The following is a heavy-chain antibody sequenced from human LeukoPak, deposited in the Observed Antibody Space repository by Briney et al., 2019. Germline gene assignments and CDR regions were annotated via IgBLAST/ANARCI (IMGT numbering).Heavy chain of an antibody. J-gene: IGHJ4*02. D-gene: IGHD3-10*01. CDR3: AREVGDYYGLF. CDR1: GGSISSGSYY. CDR2: IYTGGST. Sequence: PSETLSLTCTVSGGSISSGSYYWSWIRQPAGKGLEWIGRIYTGGSTNYNPSLKSRVTISVDTSKNQFSLKLSSVTAADTAVYYCAREVGDYYGLFWGQGTLVTVSS. V-gene: IGHV4-61*02.